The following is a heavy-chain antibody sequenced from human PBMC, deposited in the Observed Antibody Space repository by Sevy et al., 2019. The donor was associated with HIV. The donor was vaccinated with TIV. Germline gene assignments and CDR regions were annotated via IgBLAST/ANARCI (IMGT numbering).Heavy chain of an antibody. CDR3: ARGNPRSSSTWYYFDY. V-gene: IGHV3-48*03. Sequence: GGSLRLSCTASGFTFSSYDMHWVRQAPGKGLEWVSKISSSGSSIYYADSVKGRFTISRDNAKNSLYLQMNSLRAEDTAVYYCARGNPRSSSTWYYFDYWGQGTLVTVSS. J-gene: IGHJ4*02. CDR1: GFTFSSYD. D-gene: IGHD6-6*01. CDR2: ISSSGSSI.